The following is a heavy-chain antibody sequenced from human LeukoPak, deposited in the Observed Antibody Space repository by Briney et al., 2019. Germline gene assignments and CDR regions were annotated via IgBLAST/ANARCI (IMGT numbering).Heavy chain of an antibody. CDR3: ATDRLNYDILTGYNSRPSWDAFDI. Sequence: ASVKVSCKASGYTFTSYYMHWVRQAPGQGLEWMGIINPSGGSTSYAQSFQGRVTMTEDTSTNTAYMELNSLRSEDTAVYYCATDRLNYDILTGYNSRPSWDAFDIWGQGTMVTVSS. D-gene: IGHD3-9*01. J-gene: IGHJ3*02. CDR2: INPSGGST. CDR1: GYTFTSYY. V-gene: IGHV1-46*01.